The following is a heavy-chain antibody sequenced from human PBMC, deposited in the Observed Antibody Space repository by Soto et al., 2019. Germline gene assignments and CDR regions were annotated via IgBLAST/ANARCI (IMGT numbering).Heavy chain of an antibody. CDR1: GGSISSSNW. CDR2: IYHSGST. CDR3: AREMGSSVYGGTNWFDP. D-gene: IGHD4-17*01. V-gene: IGHV4-4*02. J-gene: IGHJ5*02. Sequence: SETLSLTCAVSGGSISSSNWWSWVRQPPGKGLEWIGEIYHSGSTNYNPSLKSRVTISVDKSKNQFSLKLSSVTAADTAVYYCAREMGSSVYGGTNWFDPWGQGTLVTVS.